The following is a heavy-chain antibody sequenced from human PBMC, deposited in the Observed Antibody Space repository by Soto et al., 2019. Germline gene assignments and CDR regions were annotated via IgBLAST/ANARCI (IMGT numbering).Heavy chain of an antibody. CDR2: ISWNSGSI. D-gene: IGHD2-15*01. CDR1: GFTFDDYA. Sequence: DVQLVESGGGLVQPGRSLRLSCAASGFTFDDYAMHWVRQAPGKGLEWVSGISWNSGSIGYADSVKGRFTISRDNAKNSLYLQMNSLRAEDTALYYCAKAGYCSGGSCYSELDYWGQGTLVTVSS. V-gene: IGHV3-9*01. CDR3: AKAGYCSGGSCYSELDY. J-gene: IGHJ4*02.